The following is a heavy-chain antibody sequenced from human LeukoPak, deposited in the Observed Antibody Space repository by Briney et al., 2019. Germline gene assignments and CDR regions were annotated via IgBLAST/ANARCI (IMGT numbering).Heavy chain of an antibody. Sequence: PGGSLRLSCAASGFSFSNYGMHWVRQAPGKGLEWVANIKQDGSEKYYVDSVKGRFTISRDNAKNSLYLQMNSLRAEDTAVYYCARDQGFSYYFYYMDVWGKGTTVTVSS. D-gene: IGHD3-3*01. CDR2: IKQDGSEK. CDR1: GFSFSNYG. J-gene: IGHJ6*03. V-gene: IGHV3-7*01. CDR3: ARDQGFSYYFYYMDV.